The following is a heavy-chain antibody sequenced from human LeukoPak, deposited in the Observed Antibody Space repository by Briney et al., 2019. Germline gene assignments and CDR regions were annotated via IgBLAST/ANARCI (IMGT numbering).Heavy chain of an antibody. V-gene: IGHV4-61*02. D-gene: IGHD3-10*01. J-gene: IGHJ4*02. CDR2: IHASGTT. CDR1: SGSISSGSYY. Sequence: PSETLSLTCTVSSGSISSGSYYWSWIRQPAGKGLEWIGRIHASGTTNYDPSLKRRLTMSVDTSKNQFSLKLKSVTAADTAVYYCARDARQELLAGGFDFWGQGALVTVSS. CDR3: ARDARQELLAGGFDF.